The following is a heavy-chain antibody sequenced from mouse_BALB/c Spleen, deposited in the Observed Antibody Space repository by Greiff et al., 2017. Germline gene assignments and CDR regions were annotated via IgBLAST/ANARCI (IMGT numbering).Heavy chain of an antibody. V-gene: IGHV1-67*01. CDR3: ARVEGNYHAMDY. Sequence: QVQLQQSGPELLRPGVSVKISCKGSGYTFTDYAMHWVKQSHAKSLEWIGVISTYYGNTNYNQKFKGKATMTVDKSSSTAYMELARLTSEDSAIYYCARVEGNYHAMDYWGQGTSVTVSS. CDR1: GYTFTDYA. CDR2: ISTYYGNT. D-gene: IGHD2-1*01. J-gene: IGHJ4*01.